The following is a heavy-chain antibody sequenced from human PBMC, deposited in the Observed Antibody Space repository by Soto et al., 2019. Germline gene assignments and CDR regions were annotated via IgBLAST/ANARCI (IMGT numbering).Heavy chain of an antibody. CDR3: ARGKDCSGGSCYSGWFDP. CDR2: INSDGSST. Sequence: EVQLVESGGGLVQPGGSLRLSCAASGFTFSSYWMHWVSQAPGKGLVWVSRINSDGSSTSYADSVKGRFTISRDNAKNTLYLQINSLRAEDTAVYYCARGKDCSGGSCYSGWFDPWGQGTLVTVSS. V-gene: IGHV3-74*01. J-gene: IGHJ5*02. D-gene: IGHD2-15*01. CDR1: GFTFSSYW.